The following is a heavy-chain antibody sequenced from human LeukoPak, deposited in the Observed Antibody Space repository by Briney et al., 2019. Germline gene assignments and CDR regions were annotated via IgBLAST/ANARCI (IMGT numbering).Heavy chain of an antibody. D-gene: IGHD6-13*01. CDR1: GYTFTGYY. J-gene: IGHJ4*02. CDR2: INPNSGGT. V-gene: IGHV1-2*02. CDR3: VRDAIAAAGTGG. Sequence: VSVKVSCKASGYTFTGYYMHWVRQAPGQGLEWMGWINPNSGGTDYSQKFQGRVTMTRDTSISTAYMELSSLRSDDRAVYYCVRDAIAAAGTGGWGQGTLVTVSS.